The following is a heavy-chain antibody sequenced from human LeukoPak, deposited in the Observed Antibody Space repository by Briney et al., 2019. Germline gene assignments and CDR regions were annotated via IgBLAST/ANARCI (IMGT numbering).Heavy chain of an antibody. CDR2: IYYSGST. CDR3: ARGLGGSYLFDY. D-gene: IGHD1-26*01. CDR1: GGSISSYY. Sequence: SETLSLTCTVSGGSISSYYWSWIQQPPGKGLEWIGYIYYSGSTNYNPSLKSRVTISVDTSKNQFSLKLSSVTAADTAVYYCARGLGGSYLFDYWGQGTLVTVSS. V-gene: IGHV4-59*01. J-gene: IGHJ4*02.